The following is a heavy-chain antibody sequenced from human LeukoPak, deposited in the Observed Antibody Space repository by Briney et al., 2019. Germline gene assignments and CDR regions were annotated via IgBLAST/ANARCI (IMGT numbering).Heavy chain of an antibody. CDR1: GYTFSTYY. CDR2: INPHGGST. D-gene: IGHD3-16*01. CDR3: AGGRQLGRFDY. V-gene: IGHV1-46*01. J-gene: IGHJ4*02. Sequence: ASVKVSCKTSGYTFSTYYVHWVRLAPGQGLDWMGIINPHGGSTSYPQKFQGRVTMTSDTSTGTVYMDLNSLTSEDRAVYYCAGGRQLGRFDYWGQGTLVTVSS.